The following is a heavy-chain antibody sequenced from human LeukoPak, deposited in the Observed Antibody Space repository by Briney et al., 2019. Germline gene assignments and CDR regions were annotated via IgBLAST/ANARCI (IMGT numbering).Heavy chain of an antibody. CDR1: GYTFTTYG. V-gene: IGHV1-2*02. D-gene: IGHD1-7*01. CDR3: ARERPNWNYDY. Sequence: ASVKVSCKASGYTFTTYGLSWVRQAPGQGLEWMGWINPNSGGTNYAQKFQGRVTMTRDTSISTAYMELSRLRSDDTAVYYCARERPNWNYDYWGQGTLVTVSS. CDR2: INPNSGGT. J-gene: IGHJ4*02.